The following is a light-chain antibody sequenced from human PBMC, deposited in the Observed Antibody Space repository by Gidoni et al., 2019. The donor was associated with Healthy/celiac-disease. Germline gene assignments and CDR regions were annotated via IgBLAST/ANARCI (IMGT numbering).Light chain of an antibody. CDR3: QQYNNWPRT. CDR2: GAS. V-gene: IGKV3-15*01. J-gene: IGKJ4*01. Sequence: EIVITPSPATRSVSPGERATLPCRATQSGSSNLACYQQKPGQDPRHLIYGASTRAASIPARCSGSGSGTEFTPTISSMQSEDVAVYYCQQYNNWPRTFGGGTKVEIK. CDR1: QSGSSN.